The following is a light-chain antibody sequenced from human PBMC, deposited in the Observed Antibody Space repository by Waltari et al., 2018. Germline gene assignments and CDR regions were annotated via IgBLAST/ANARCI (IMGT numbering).Light chain of an antibody. CDR3: CSYAGSWV. Sequence: QSALTQPASVSGSRGPSITISCTGTSPDVGPYNLVSWYQQHPGKAPKLMIYEDNNRPSGVSSRFSGSRSGNTASLTISGLQPEDEADYYCCSYAGSWVFGGWTKLTVL. J-gene: IGLJ3*02. V-gene: IGLV2-23*01. CDR1: SPDVGPYNL. CDR2: EDN.